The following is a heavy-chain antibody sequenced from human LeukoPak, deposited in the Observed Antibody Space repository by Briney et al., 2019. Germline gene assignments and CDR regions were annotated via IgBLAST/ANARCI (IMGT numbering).Heavy chain of an antibody. V-gene: IGHV3-7*04. CDR3: ARGRDNVY. CDR2: IKEDGSEK. CDR1: GFTFSAFW. Sequence: GGSLRLSCAASGFTFSAFWMTWVRQAPGRGLEWVASIKEDGSEKFYVDSVKGRFTISRDNAKKSLYLQMNSLTAEDAAVYYCARGRDNVYWGQGTLVTVSS. D-gene: IGHD5-24*01. J-gene: IGHJ4*02.